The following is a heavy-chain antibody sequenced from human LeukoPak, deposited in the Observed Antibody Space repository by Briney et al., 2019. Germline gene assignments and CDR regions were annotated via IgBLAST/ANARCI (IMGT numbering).Heavy chain of an antibody. Sequence: SETLSLTCTVSGFSISSGHYWGWVRQPPGAGLEWIGSVYQSGTTYYNPSLKSRVTTSVDMSKNQFSLRLRPVTAADTAVYYCARDEKTGTTGFIDYWGQGTPVTVSS. CDR2: VYQSGTT. D-gene: IGHD1-7*01. V-gene: IGHV4-38-2*02. CDR3: ARDEKTGTTGFIDY. J-gene: IGHJ4*02. CDR1: GFSISSGHY.